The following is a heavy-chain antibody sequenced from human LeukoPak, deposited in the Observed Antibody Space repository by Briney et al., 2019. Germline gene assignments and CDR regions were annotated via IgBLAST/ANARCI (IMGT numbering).Heavy chain of an antibody. V-gene: IGHV4-4*02. CDR2: IYHTEST. CDR3: ARTYYYYMDV. Sequence: PSGTLSLTCAVSGASISSPNWWSWVRQPPGKGLEWIGDIYHTESTNYNTSLKSRVTMSVDNSKNLFSLNLGSVTTADTAVYYCARTYYYYMDVWGKGTTVTVSS. J-gene: IGHJ6*03. CDR1: GASISSPNW.